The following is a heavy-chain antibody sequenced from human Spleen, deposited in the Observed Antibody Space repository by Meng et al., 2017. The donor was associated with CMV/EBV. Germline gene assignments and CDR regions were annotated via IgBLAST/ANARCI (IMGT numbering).Heavy chain of an antibody. CDR3: ARAPLHVYSIGDY. Sequence: SLKISCAASGFTFDDFAMHWVRQAPGKGLEWVSGIGWKSDYIGYADSVRGRFTISRDNAKNTLFLDMNSLRADDTAVYYCARAPLHVYSIGDYWGQGTLVTVSS. CDR2: IGWKSDYI. J-gene: IGHJ4*02. V-gene: IGHV3-9*01. CDR1: GFTFDDFA. D-gene: IGHD2-21*01.